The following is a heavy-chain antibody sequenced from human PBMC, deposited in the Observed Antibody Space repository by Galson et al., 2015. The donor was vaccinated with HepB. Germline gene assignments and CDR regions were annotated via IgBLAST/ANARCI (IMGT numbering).Heavy chain of an antibody. J-gene: IGHJ5*02. CDR3: ARGEHGNRVSLFDP. CDR2: TYYRTKWYD. Sequence: CAISGDSVSRTSASWHWIRQSPSRGLEWLGRTYYRTKWYDDYDVSVRSRISINPDASKNQVSLHLNSVTPEDTAVYYCARGEHGNRVSLFDPWGQGILVTVSS. V-gene: IGHV6-1*01. CDR1: GDSVSRTSAS. D-gene: IGHD1-14*01.